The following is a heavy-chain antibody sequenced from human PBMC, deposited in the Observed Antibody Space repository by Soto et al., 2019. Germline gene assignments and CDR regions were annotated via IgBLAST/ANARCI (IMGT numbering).Heavy chain of an antibody. CDR1: GYSFSNYW. Sequence: HGESLKISCNGSGYSFSNYWIAWVRQMPGKGLEWMGIIYPGDSDTRYSTSFQGQVTISADKSISTAYLQWSSLKASDTAMYYCAKDSDSYGYVFDIRGQGTTVSV. V-gene: IGHV5-51*01. CDR2: IYPGDSDT. CDR3: AKDSDSYGYVFDI. D-gene: IGHD2-21*02. J-gene: IGHJ3*02.